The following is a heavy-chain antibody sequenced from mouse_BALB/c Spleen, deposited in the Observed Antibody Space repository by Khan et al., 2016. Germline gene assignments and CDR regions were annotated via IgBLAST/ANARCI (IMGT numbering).Heavy chain of an antibody. CDR3: ATWDYYGAGFAY. CDR2: ISHSGDS. V-gene: IGHV3-8*02. D-gene: IGHD1-2*01. CDR1: GDSITSGH. Sequence: EVQLQESGPSLAKPSQTLSLTCSVTGDSITSGHWNWIRKFPGNKFDFMGYISHSGDSYYNPSLKSRISITRDTSKNQYYLQLNSVTTEVTATYYCATWDYYGAGFAYWGQGTLVTVSA. J-gene: IGHJ3*01.